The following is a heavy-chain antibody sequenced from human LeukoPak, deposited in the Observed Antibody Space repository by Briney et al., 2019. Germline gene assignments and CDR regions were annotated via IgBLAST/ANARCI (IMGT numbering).Heavy chain of an antibody. Sequence: SETLSLTCAVYGGSFSGYYWSWIRQPPGQGLEWIGEINHSGSTNYNPSLKSRVTISVDTSKNQFSLKLSSVTAADTAVYYCARSAPDFRSRTIDYWGQGTLVTVSS. CDR3: ARSAPDFRSRTIDY. J-gene: IGHJ4*02. V-gene: IGHV4-34*01. CDR2: INHSGST. CDR1: GGSFSGYY. D-gene: IGHD1-1*01.